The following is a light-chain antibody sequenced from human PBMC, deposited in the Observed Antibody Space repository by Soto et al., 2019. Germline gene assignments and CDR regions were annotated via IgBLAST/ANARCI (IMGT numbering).Light chain of an antibody. CDR1: QDISNF. CDR2: DAS. CDR3: QQYKSLPLT. V-gene: IGKV1-33*01. J-gene: IGKJ4*01. Sequence: DIPMTQSPASLSASAGDRVTITCQASQDISNFLNWYRQKPGEAPNLLIYDASTLETGVPLRFSGSGYGSYFSFTISSLQPEDVATYYCQQYKSLPLTFGGGTKVEIK.